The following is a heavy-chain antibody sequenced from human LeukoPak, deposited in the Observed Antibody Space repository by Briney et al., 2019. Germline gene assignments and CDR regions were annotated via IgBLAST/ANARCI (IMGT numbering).Heavy chain of an antibody. J-gene: IGHJ4*02. CDR1: GFTFSSYG. D-gene: IGHD3-9*01. CDR3: ARGEPLTGLGY. V-gene: IGHV3-30*03. CDR2: ISYDGSNK. Sequence: GGSLRLSCAASGFTFSSYGMHWVRQAPGKGLEWVAVISYDGSNKYYADSVKGRFTISRDNSKNTLYLQMNSLRAEDTTVYYCARGEPLTGLGYRGQGTLVTVSS.